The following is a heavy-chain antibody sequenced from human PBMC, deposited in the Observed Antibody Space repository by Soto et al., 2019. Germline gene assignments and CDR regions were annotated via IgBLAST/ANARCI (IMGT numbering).Heavy chain of an antibody. J-gene: IGHJ5*02. D-gene: IGHD1-26*01. Sequence: GGSLRLSCAASGFTISGHWMHWVRQAPGKGLVWVSRINSDGSSTTYADSVKGRFTISRDNAKNTLFLQMNSLGVEDTAVYYYARSYGGTYGCFAPWGKGTLVTVSS. CDR1: GFTISGHW. CDR2: INSDGSST. V-gene: IGHV3-74*01. CDR3: ARSYGGTYGCFAP.